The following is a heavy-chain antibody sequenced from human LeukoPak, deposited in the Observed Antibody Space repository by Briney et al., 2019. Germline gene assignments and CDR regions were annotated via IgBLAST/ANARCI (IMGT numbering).Heavy chain of an antibody. D-gene: IGHD3-22*01. V-gene: IGHV1-2*02. J-gene: IGHJ4*02. CDR1: GYTFTVYY. Sequence: GASVKVSCKASGYTFTVYYMHWVRQAPGQGLEWMGWINPNSGGTNYAQKFQGRVTMTRDTSISTAYMELSRLRSDDTAVYYCARASDYDSSLLDYWGQGTLVTVS. CDR3: ARASDYDSSLLDY. CDR2: INPNSGGT.